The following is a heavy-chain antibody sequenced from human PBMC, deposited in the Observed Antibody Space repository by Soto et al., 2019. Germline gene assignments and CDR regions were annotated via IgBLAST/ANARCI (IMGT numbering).Heavy chain of an antibody. Sequence: GGSLRLSCAASGFTVSSNYMSWFRRAPGKGLEWVSVIYSGGSTYYADSVKGRFTISRDNSKNTLYLQMNSLRAEDTAVYYCARRCSSTSCRYGMDVWGQGTTVTVSS. V-gene: IGHV3-53*01. J-gene: IGHJ6*02. CDR2: IYSGGST. CDR3: ARRCSSTSCRYGMDV. D-gene: IGHD2-2*01. CDR1: GFTVSSNY.